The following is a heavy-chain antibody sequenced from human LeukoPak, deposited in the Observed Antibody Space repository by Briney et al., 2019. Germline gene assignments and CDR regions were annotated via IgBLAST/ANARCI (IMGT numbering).Heavy chain of an antibody. D-gene: IGHD3-10*01. CDR1: GYSFSNYG. CDR2: IGRIGAHNGDV. J-gene: IGHJ4*02. Sequence: ASVKVSCKASGYSFSNYGISWVRQAPGQGLEWMGRIGRIGAHNGDVNYAPKFQGRVTMTTDTSTTTAYMELRSLRFDDTAVYYCARYNTLLRGVTTSDYWGQGTLVTVSS. CDR3: ARYNTLLRGVTTSDY. V-gene: IGHV1-18*01.